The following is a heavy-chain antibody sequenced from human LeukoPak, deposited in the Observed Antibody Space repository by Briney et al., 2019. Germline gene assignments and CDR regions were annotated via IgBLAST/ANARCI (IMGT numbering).Heavy chain of an antibody. CDR1: GYTFTGYY. J-gene: IGHJ6*03. Sequence: GASVKVSCKASGYTFTGYYMHWVRQAPGQGLEWMGIINPSGGSTSYAQKFQGRVTMTRDTSTSTVYMELSSLRSEDTAVYYCARARFAEGLRFAITSGNNYYYYMDVWGKGTTVTVSS. CDR3: ARARFAEGLRFAITSGNNYYYYMDV. V-gene: IGHV1-46*01. D-gene: IGHD3-3*01. CDR2: INPSGGST.